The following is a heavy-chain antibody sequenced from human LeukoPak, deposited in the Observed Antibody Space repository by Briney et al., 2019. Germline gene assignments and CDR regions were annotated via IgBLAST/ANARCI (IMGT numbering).Heavy chain of an antibody. CDR3: ATRAYCGGDCYSYDH. D-gene: IGHD2-21*02. CDR1: GVTFRSLW. Sequence: GGSLRLSCAASGVTFRSLWMRWVRQAPGQGLEWVANIKQDGSERYYVDSVKGRFTISRDNAKSSLYLQMSSLRAEDTAVYFCATRAYCGGDCYSYDHWGQGTLVTVSS. CDR2: IKQDGSER. J-gene: IGHJ4*02. V-gene: IGHV3-7*01.